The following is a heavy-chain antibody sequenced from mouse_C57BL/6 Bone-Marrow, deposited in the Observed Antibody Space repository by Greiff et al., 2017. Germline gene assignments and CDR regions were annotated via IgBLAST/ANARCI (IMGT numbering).Heavy chain of an antibody. J-gene: IGHJ3*01. CDR1: GFTFSDFG. CDR2: ISSGSSTI. Sequence: EVQRVESGGGLVKPGGSLKLSCAASGFTFSDFGMHWVRQAPEKGLEWVAYISSGSSTIYYADTVKGRFTISRDNAKNTLFLEMSSLRSEDTAVYYGAKRFAAGFAYWGQGTLVTVSA. V-gene: IGHV5-17*01. CDR3: AKRFAAGFAY.